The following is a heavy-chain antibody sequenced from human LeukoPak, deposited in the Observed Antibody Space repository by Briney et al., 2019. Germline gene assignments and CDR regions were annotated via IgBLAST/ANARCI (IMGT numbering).Heavy chain of an antibody. Sequence: PGGSLRLSCAASGFTFSTYGIHWVRQAPGKGLEWVAIISYDGSNKYYADSVKGRFTISRDNSKSTLYLQMNSLRAEDTAVYYCARERHTVWFDPWGQGTLVTVSS. CDR1: GFTFSTYG. J-gene: IGHJ5*02. CDR3: ARERHTVWFDP. CDR2: ISYDGSNK. V-gene: IGHV3-30*03.